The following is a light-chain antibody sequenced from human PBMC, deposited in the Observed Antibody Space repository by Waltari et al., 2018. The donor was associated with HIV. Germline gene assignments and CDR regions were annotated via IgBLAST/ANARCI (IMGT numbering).Light chain of an antibody. CDR1: ALLTQY. J-gene: IGLJ2*01. Sequence: SSELTQPPSVSVSPGQTVRITCSGDALLTQYISWYQQKPGQPPVLVMYKDTQKSSGTPDRFSGSSSGTTVTLTITAVRAEDEAYYYCQSGDNKLTSVFFGGGTRLTVL. CDR3: QSGDNKLTSVF. V-gene: IGLV3-25*03. CDR2: KDT.